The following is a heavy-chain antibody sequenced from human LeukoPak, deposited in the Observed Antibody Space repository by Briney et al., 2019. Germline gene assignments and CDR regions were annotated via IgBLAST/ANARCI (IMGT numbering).Heavy chain of an antibody. CDR1: GYSFTNYW. CDR3: VRQRYSYGYADY. V-gene: IGHV5-51*01. J-gene: IGHJ4*02. D-gene: IGHD5-18*01. Sequence: GESLKISCKGSGYSFTNYWIGWVRQMPGKGLEWMGIIYPGDSAGDSDTRYSPSFQGQVTISADKSVFTAYLQWNSLKASDTAIYFCVRQRYSYGYADYWGQGTLVTVSS. CDR2: IYPGDSAGDSDT.